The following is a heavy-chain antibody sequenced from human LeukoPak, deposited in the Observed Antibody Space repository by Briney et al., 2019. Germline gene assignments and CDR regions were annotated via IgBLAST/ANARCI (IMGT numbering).Heavy chain of an antibody. D-gene: IGHD3-22*01. V-gene: IGHV1-69*05. CDR1: GGTFSSYA. Sequence: SVKVSCKASGGTFSSYAISWVRQAPGQGLKWMGGIIPIFGTANYAQKFQGRVTITTDESTSTAYMELSSLRSEDTAVYYCARAPYYYDSSGYYARPYYFDYWGQGTLVTVSS. J-gene: IGHJ4*02. CDR3: ARAPYYYDSSGYYARPYYFDY. CDR2: IIPIFGTA.